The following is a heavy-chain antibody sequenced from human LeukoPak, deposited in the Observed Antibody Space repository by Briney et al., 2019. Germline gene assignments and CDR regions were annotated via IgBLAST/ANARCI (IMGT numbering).Heavy chain of an antibody. V-gene: IGHV4-34*01. Sequence: SETLSLTCAVYGGSFSGYYWSWIRQPPGKGREWIGEINHSGSTSYNPSLKSRVTISVDTSKNQFSLKLSSVTAADTAVYYCARLARAVASFDYWGQGTLVTVSS. J-gene: IGHJ4*02. D-gene: IGHD6-19*01. CDR2: INHSGST. CDR3: ARLARAVASFDY. CDR1: GGSFSGYY.